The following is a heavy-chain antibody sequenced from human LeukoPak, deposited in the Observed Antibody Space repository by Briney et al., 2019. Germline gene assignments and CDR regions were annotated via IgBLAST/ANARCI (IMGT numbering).Heavy chain of an antibody. Sequence: GGSLRLSCAASGFTVSSNYMSWVCQAPGKGLEWVSVIYSGGSTYYADSVKGRFTISRDNSKNTLYLQMNSLRAEDTAVYYCAREGSYYYYGMDVWGQGTTVTVSS. CDR2: IYSGGST. V-gene: IGHV3-66*01. CDR1: GFTVSSNY. CDR3: AREGSYYYYGMDV. J-gene: IGHJ6*02.